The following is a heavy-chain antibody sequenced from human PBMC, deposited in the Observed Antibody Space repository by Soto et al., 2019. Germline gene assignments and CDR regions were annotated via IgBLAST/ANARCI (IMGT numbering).Heavy chain of an antibody. CDR2: INSDGSST. Sequence: PGGSLRLSCAASGFTFSSYAMSWVRQAPGKGLEYVSRINSDGSSTSYADSVKGRFTISRDNAKYTVYLQMNSLRAEDTAVYYCARDKEYCSGNRCYFYNWFDPWGQGTLVTVSS. CDR1: GFTFSSYA. V-gene: IGHV3-74*01. CDR3: ARDKEYCSGNRCYFYNWFDP. D-gene: IGHD2-15*01. J-gene: IGHJ5*02.